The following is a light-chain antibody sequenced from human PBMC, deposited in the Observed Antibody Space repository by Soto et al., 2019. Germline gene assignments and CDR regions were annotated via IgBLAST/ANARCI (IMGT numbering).Light chain of an antibody. J-gene: IGLJ2*01. CDR1: SSGVGGYNY. Sequence: QSALTQPASVSGSPGQSITISCSGTSSGVGGYNYVSWYQQHPGKAPKLMIYEVSNRPSGVSNRFSGSKSGNTASLTISGLQAEDEADYYCSSYTSSSTLVFGGGTKVTVL. V-gene: IGLV2-14*01. CDR2: EVS. CDR3: SSYTSSSTLV.